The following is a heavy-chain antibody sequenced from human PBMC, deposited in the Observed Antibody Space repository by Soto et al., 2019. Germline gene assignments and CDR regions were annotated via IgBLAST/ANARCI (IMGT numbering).Heavy chain of an antibody. CDR3: ARDQESGYSYGAFDY. CDR1: GFTFSSYG. D-gene: IGHD5-18*01. Sequence: TGGSLRLSCAASGFTFSSYGMHWVRQAPGKGLEWVAVIWYDGSNKYYADSVKGRFTISRDNSKNTLYLQMNSLRAEDTAVYYCARDQESGYSYGAFDYWGQGTLVTVSS. CDR2: IWYDGSNK. V-gene: IGHV3-33*01. J-gene: IGHJ4*02.